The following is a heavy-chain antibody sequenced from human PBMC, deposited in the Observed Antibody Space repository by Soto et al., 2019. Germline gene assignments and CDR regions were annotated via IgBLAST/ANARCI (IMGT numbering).Heavy chain of an antibody. CDR3: ASSNSSGSPQAPGY. Sequence: GASVKVSCKASGYTFTGYYMHWVRQAPGQGLEWMGWINPNSGGTNYAQKFQGWVTMTRDTSISTAYMELSRLRSDDTAVYYCASSNSSGSPQAPGYWGQGTLVTVSS. CDR1: GYTFTGYY. V-gene: IGHV1-2*04. J-gene: IGHJ4*02. CDR2: INPNSGGT. D-gene: IGHD6-19*01.